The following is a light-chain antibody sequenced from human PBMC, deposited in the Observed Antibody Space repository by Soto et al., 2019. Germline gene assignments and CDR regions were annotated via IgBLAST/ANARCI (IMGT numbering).Light chain of an antibody. CDR1: QSFSNN. Sequence: EIVLTQSPATLSLSPGERATLSCRASQSFSNNLAWYQQKPGQAPRLLIYDVSKRATGIPTRFSGSGSGTDVTLTSSNLEPEDFAVYYCQQRGGWPRTFGQGTKVEI. CDR3: QQRGGWPRT. V-gene: IGKV3-11*01. CDR2: DVS. J-gene: IGKJ1*01.